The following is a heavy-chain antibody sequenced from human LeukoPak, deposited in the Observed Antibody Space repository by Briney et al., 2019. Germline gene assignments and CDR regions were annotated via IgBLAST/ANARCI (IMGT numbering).Heavy chain of an antibody. CDR3: ARDKLASYSSGWYFDY. V-gene: IGHV3-43*02. D-gene: IGHD6-19*01. CDR1: GFTFDDYA. J-gene: IGHJ4*02. CDR2: ISGDGGST. Sequence: PGGSLRLPCAASGFTFDDYAMHWVRQAPGKGLEWVSLISGDGGSTYYADSVKGRFTISRDNSKNTLYLQMNSLRAEDTAVYYCARDKLASYSSGWYFDYWGQGTLVTVSS.